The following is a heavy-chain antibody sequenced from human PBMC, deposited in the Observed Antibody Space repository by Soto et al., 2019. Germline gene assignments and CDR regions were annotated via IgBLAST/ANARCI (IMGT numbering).Heavy chain of an antibody. CDR1: GGSISSSSYY. V-gene: IGHV4-39*01. J-gene: IGHJ4*02. CDR3: ARHVEDTAMVTNDY. CDR2: IYYSGST. D-gene: IGHD5-18*01. Sequence: SETLSLTCTVSGGSISSSSYYWGWIRQPPGKGLEWIGSIYYSGSTYYNPSLKSRVTISVDTSKNQFSLKLSSVTAADTAVYYCARHVEDTAMVTNDYWGQGTLVTVSS.